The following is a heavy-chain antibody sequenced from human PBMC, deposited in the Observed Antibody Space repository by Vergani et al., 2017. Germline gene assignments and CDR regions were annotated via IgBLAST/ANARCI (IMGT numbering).Heavy chain of an antibody. CDR1: GGSISSGSYY. J-gene: IGHJ5*02. D-gene: IGHD2-2*01. V-gene: IGHV4-61*02. CDR3: ARDWGWVVPAAFWFDP. CDR2: IYTSGST. Sequence: QVQLQESGPGLVKPSQTLSLTCTVSGGSISSGSYYWSWIRQPAGKGLEWIGRIYTSGSTNYNPSLKSPVTMSVDTSKNQFSLKLSSVTAADTAVYYCARDWGWVVPAAFWFDPWGQGTLVTVSS.